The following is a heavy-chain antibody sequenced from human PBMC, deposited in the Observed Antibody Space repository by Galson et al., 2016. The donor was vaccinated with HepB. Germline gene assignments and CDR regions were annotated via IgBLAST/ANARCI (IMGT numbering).Heavy chain of an antibody. CDR3: ARGQYNPYHFDY. J-gene: IGHJ4*02. CDR2: IYYTGYT. V-gene: IGHV4-4*02. Sequence: SETLSLTCVISDGSITSNNWWSWVRQPPGKGLEWIGEIYYTGYTHYNPSLVSRVTISADNSKNQFSLNVTSVTAADTAVYYCARGQYNPYHFDYWGQGTLVTVSS. D-gene: IGHD5-24*01. CDR1: DGSITSNNW.